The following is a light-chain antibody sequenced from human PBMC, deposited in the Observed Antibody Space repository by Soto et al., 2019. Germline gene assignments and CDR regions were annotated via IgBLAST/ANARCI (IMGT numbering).Light chain of an antibody. CDR1: QSVSSN. V-gene: IGKV3-15*01. CDR2: DAS. CDR3: QQYNYWWT. J-gene: IGKJ1*01. Sequence: EIVMTQSPATLSVSPGERASLSCRASQSVSSNLAWYQQKPGQAPRLLISDASTRATGIPARFSGSGSGTEFTLTISSLQSEDFAVYYCQQYNYWWTFGQGTKVDIK.